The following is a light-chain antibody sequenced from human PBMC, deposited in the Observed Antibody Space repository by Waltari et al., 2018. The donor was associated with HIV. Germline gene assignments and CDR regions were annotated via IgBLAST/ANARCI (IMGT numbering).Light chain of an antibody. CDR2: GAS. V-gene: IGKV3-20*01. Sequence: ANLSCRASQSVSKNYLAWYQQKSGQAPRLLIYGASSRATGIADRFSGSGSGTDFTLTISRLEPEDFAVYYCQQYGSSPCTFGPGTKVDVK. J-gene: IGKJ3*01. CDR3: QQYGSSPCT. CDR1: QSVSKNY.